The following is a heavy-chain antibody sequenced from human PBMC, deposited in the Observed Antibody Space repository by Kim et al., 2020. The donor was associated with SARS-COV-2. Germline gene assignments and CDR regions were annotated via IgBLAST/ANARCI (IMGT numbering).Heavy chain of an antibody. CDR1: GFTFNSYA. CDR3: AKSCSGGYVGDDN. J-gene: IGHJ4*02. V-gene: IGHV3-30*18. Sequence: GGSLRLSCAASGFTFNSYAMHWVRQAPGKGLEWVAAISYNGGNKYYADSVKGRFTISRDNSKNTLYLQMNSLRIEDTAVYYCAKSCSGGYVGDDNWGQGTLVTVSS. D-gene: IGHD1-26*01. CDR2: ISYNGGNK.